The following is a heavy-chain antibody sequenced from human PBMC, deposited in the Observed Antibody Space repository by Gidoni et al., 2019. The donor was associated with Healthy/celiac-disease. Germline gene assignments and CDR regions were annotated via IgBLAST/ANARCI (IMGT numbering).Heavy chain of an antibody. Sequence: QVQLQQWGAGLLKPSETLSLTCAVYGGSFSGYYWSWIRQPPGKGLEWIGEINHSGSTNYNPSLKSRVTISVDTSKNQFSLKLSSVTAADTAVYYCARGNIVVVPAAMLVYYGMDVWGQGTTVTVSS. J-gene: IGHJ6*02. CDR2: INHSGST. CDR1: GGSFSGYY. CDR3: ARGNIVVVPAAMLVYYGMDV. D-gene: IGHD2-2*01. V-gene: IGHV4-34*01.